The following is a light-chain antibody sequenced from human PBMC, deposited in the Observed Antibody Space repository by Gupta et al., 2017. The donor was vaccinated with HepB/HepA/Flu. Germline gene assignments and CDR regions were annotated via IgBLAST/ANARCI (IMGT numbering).Light chain of an antibody. CDR1: SLGSFY. J-gene: IGLJ3*02. V-gene: IGLV3-19*01. CDR3: NSRDNRGNQWV. CDR2: GRN. Sequence: SSGLTQDPAVSVALGQTVTITCQGGSLGSFYASWYQQKPGQAPILIFYGRNSRPSGISRRFSGSDSGITASLTISGAQAEDEADYFCNSRDNRGNQWVFGGGTKLTVL.